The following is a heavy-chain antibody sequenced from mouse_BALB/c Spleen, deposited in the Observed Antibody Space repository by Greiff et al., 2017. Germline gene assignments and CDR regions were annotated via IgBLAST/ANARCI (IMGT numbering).Heavy chain of an antibody. CDR2: ILPGSGST. CDR3: ARREGANFYAMDY. J-gene: IGHJ4*01. D-gene: IGHD6-1*01. Sequence: QVQLKESGPELMKPAPSVKISCKATGYTLSSYWIEWVKQRPGHGLEWLGEILPGSGSTNYNEKFKGKATFTADTNSHTAYMQISSLTSDDSTVYCCARREGANFYAMDYWGQGTSVTVSS. CDR1: GYTLSSYW. V-gene: IGHV1-9*01.